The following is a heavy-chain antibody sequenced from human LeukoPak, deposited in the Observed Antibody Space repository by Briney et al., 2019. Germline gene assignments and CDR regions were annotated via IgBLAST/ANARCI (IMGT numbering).Heavy chain of an antibody. CDR1: GFTFSSYW. CDR3: ARDIYDTLTGYYPLITAYYYCYGMDV. Sequence: GGSLRLSCAASGFTFSSYWMSWVRQAPGKGLEWVANIKQDGSEKYYVDSVKGRFTISRDNAKNSLYLQMNSLRAEDTAVYYCARDIYDTLTGYYPLITAYYYCYGMDVWGQGTTVTVSS. D-gene: IGHD3-9*01. J-gene: IGHJ6*02. CDR2: IKQDGSEK. V-gene: IGHV3-7*01.